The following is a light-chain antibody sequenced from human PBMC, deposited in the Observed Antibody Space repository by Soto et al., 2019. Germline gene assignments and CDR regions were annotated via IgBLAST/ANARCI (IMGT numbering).Light chain of an antibody. V-gene: IGKV1-5*03. CDR1: QGISTW. CDR2: KAS. J-gene: IGKJ1*01. CDR3: KQYQNLWT. Sequence: DIQMTQSPSTLSASVGDRVTITCRASQGISTWLAWYQQKPGKAPKLLIYKASSLESGVQSRFSGSGSGTEFTLTINSLQSEDFAVYYCKQYQNLWTCGQGTKVDIK.